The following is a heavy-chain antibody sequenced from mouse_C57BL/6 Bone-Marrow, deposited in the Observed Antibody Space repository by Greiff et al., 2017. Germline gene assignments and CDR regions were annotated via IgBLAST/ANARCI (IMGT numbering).Heavy chain of an antibody. J-gene: IGHJ4*01. V-gene: IGHV1-15*01. Sequence: VKLQESGAELVRPGASVTLSCKASGYTFTDYEMHWVKQTPVHGLEWIGAIDPETGGTAYNQKFKGKAILTADKSSSTAYMELRSLTSEDSAVYYCPMVTTLYYYAMDYWGQGTSVTVSS. CDR1: GYTFTDYE. D-gene: IGHD2-3*01. CDR3: PMVTTLYYYAMDY. CDR2: IDPETGGT.